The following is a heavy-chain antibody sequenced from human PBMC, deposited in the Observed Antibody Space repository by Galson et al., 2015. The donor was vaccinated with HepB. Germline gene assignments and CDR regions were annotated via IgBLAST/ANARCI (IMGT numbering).Heavy chain of an antibody. D-gene: IGHD5-18*01. V-gene: IGHV3-23*01. CDR1: GFAFDNHA. CDR3: AKGYGVFDS. CDR2: ISGNVDST. Sequence: SQRLSCAASGFAFDNHAMIWVRQAPGRGLEWISGISGNVDSTFYADSVKGRFTVSRDNSNNMLYLQMNSLRAEDRGLYFCAKGYGVFDSWGQGILVTVSS. J-gene: IGHJ5*01.